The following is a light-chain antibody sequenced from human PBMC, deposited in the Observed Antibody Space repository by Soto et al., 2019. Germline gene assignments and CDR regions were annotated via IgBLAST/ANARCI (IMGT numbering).Light chain of an antibody. J-gene: IGKJ5*01. CDR1: QSLLHSNGYNY. CDR3: MQALQTPAT. CDR2: LGS. Sequence: DIVMTQSPLSLPVTPGEPASISCRSSQSLLHSNGYNYLDWYLQKPGQSPQLLNYLGSNRASGVPDRFSGSGSGTDFTLKISRVEAEDVGVYYCMQALQTPATFGQGTRLEIK. V-gene: IGKV2-28*01.